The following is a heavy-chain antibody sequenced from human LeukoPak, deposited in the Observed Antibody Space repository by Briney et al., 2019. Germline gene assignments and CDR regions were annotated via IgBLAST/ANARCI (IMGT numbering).Heavy chain of an antibody. Sequence: SSETLSLTCTVSGASIGLYYWSWIRQPAGKGLEWIGRIYTSGTSNYSPSLKSRVTMSLDLPKNQLSLKLNSVTAADTAVYYCARDRAVPHYYYGMDVWGQGTTVTVSS. V-gene: IGHV4-4*07. D-gene: IGHD6-19*01. CDR1: GASIGLYY. J-gene: IGHJ6*02. CDR3: ARDRAVPHYYYGMDV. CDR2: IYTSGTS.